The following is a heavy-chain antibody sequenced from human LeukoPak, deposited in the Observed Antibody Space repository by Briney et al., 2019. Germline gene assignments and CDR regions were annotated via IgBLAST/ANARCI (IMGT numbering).Heavy chain of an antibody. D-gene: IGHD1-14*01. J-gene: IGHJ5*02. CDR3: ARERKNRPSETGNWFDP. CDR2: IWYDASNK. Sequence: PGGSLRLSCAASGFTFNSYGMHWVRQAPGKGLEWVAVIWYDASNKYYADSVKGRFTISRDNSKNTLYLQMNSLRAEDTAVYYCARERKNRPSETGNWFDPWGQGTLVTVSS. V-gene: IGHV3-33*01. CDR1: GFTFNSYG.